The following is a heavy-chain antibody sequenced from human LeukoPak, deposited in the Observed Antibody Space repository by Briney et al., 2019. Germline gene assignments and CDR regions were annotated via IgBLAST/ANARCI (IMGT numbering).Heavy chain of an antibody. CDR3: ATLSSTRFLEWLFI. J-gene: IGHJ4*02. D-gene: IGHD3-3*01. V-gene: IGHV1-24*01. Sequence: GASVKVSCKVSGYTLTELSMHWVRQAPGKGLEWMGGFDPEDGETIYAQKFQGRVTMTEDTSTDTAYMELSSLRSEDTAVYYCATLSSTRFLEWLFIWGQGTLVTVSS. CDR2: FDPEDGET. CDR1: GYTLTELS.